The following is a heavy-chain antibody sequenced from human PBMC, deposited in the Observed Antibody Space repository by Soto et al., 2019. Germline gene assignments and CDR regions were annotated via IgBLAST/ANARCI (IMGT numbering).Heavy chain of an antibody. V-gene: IGHV5-10-1*01. CDR3: ARHPIHRNNWFDP. Sequence: PGGSLKISCKVSGYSFTSYWISWVRQMPGKGLEWMGRIDPSDSYTNYSPSFQGHVTISADKSISTAYLQWSSLKASDTAMYYCARHPIHRNNWFDPWGQGTLVTVSS. J-gene: IGHJ5*02. CDR1: GYSFTSYW. CDR2: IDPSDSYT. D-gene: IGHD5-18*01.